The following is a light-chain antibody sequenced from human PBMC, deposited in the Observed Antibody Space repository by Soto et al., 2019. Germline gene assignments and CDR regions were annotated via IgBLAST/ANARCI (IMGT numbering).Light chain of an antibody. Sequence: IQLTQSPSSLSASVGDRVTITCRASQGIRSALGWYQQKPGKVPKLLIYDASTLKSGVPSRFSGSGSGTEFSLTISNLQPEDFATYYCQHLNSYPLTFGGGTKVDIK. V-gene: IGKV1-17*02. J-gene: IGKJ4*01. CDR3: QHLNSYPLT. CDR1: QGIRSA. CDR2: DAS.